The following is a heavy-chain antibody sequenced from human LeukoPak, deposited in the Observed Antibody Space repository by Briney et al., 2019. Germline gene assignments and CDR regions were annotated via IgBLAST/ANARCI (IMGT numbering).Heavy chain of an antibody. J-gene: IGHJ6*03. CDR2: IIPIFGTA. V-gene: IGHV1-69*13. Sequence: GASVKVSCKASGGTFSSYAISWVRQAPGQGLEWMGGIIPIFGTANYAQKFQGRVTITADESTSTAYMELSSLRSEDTAVYYCASSTPGIAVAGTFYYYMDVWGKGTTVTVSS. D-gene: IGHD6-19*01. CDR1: GGTFSSYA. CDR3: ASSTPGIAVAGTFYYYMDV.